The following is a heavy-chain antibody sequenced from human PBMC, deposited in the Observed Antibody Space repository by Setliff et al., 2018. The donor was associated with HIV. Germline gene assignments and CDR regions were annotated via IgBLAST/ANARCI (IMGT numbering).Heavy chain of an antibody. J-gene: IGHJ4*02. V-gene: IGHV5-51*01. CDR3: ARHLIPGDPRYSSSWYY. CDR2: IYPGDSDT. D-gene: IGHD6-13*01. CDR1: GYSFATYH. Sequence: PGESLKISCRASGYSFATYHINWVRLLPGKGLEWMGIIYPGDSDTRYSTSFQGKVTLSDDKSISTAYLQWSSLKASDTAMYYCARHLIPGDPRYSSSWYYWGQGTLVTVSS.